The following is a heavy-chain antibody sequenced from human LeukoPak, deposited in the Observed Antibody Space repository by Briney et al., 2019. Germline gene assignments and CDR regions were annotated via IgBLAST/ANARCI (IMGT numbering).Heavy chain of an antibody. V-gene: IGHV4-39*01. D-gene: IGHD3-10*01. Sequence: MASETLSLTCAVSGGSISSSNWWSWVRQPPGKGLEWVGIIYYSGSTYYSPSLKSRVTISVDTSKNQFSLNLSSVTAADTAVYYCARQGYFDSGLGYWGQGTLVTVSS. CDR3: ARQGYFDSGLGY. CDR2: IYYSGST. CDR1: GGSISSSNW. J-gene: IGHJ4*02.